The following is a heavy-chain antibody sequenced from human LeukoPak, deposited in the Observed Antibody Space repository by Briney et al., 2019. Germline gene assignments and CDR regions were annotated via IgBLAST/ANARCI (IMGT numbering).Heavy chain of an antibody. CDR2: INGDGGRT. D-gene: IGHD5-24*01. J-gene: IGHJ4*01. Sequence: GGSLRLSCAASGFTFSTSWMHWVRQAPGKGLVWVSQINGDGGRTRFADSVKGRLIISRDNAKNTVYLQMNSLSTDDTAMYYCARGRNGFFDYWGHGTLVTVCS. CDR1: GFTFSTSW. V-gene: IGHV3-74*01. CDR3: ARGRNGFFDY.